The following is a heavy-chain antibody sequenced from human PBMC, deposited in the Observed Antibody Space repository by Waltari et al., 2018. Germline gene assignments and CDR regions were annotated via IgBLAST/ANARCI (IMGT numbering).Heavy chain of an antibody. CDR2: IYYSVST. J-gene: IGHJ5*02. D-gene: IGHD2-21*01. CDR3: ARDKRAELWRWFDP. CDR1: GGSISSYY. V-gene: IGHV4-59*01. Sequence: QVQLQESGPGLVKPSETLSLTCTVSGGSISSYYWSWIRQPPGKGLEWIGYIYYSVSTNYNPSLKSRVTISVDTSKNQFSLKRSSVTAADTAVYYCARDKRAELWRWFDPWGQGTLVTVSS.